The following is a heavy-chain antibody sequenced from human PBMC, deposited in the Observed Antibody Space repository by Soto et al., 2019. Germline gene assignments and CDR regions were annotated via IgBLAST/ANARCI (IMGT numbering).Heavy chain of an antibody. Sequence: QVQLVESGGGVVQPGRSLRVSCAASGFIINNYAMHRVRQTPGKGLEWMAVISYDGSNKHYADSVKGRFTISRDNSKNTLYLQMNNLRPDDSAVYYCARRQDFGGPHYYYGMDVWGQGTTVTVSS. CDR2: ISYDGSNK. J-gene: IGHJ6*02. V-gene: IGHV3-30*04. D-gene: IGHD3-3*01. CDR3: ARRQDFGGPHYYYGMDV. CDR1: GFIINNYA.